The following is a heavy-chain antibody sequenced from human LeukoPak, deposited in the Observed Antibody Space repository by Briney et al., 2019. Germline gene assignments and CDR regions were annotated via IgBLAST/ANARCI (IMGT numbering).Heavy chain of an antibody. CDR2: FYTSGST. CDR1: GGSISSYY. CDR3: ARESCSSTSCLRYYYYMDV. Sequence: ASETLSLTCTVSGGSISSYYWTWIRQPAGKGLEWIGHFYTSGSTTYNPSLKSRVTMSVDTSKNQFSLKLSSVTAADTAVYYCARESCSSTSCLRYYYYMDVWGKGTTVTVSS. V-gene: IGHV4-4*07. D-gene: IGHD2-2*01. J-gene: IGHJ6*03.